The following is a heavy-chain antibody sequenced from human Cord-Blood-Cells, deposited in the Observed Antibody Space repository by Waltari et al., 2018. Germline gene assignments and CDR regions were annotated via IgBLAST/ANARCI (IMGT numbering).Heavy chain of an antibody. Sequence: QVQLKESGPGLGKPSVTLSVTAALSGGSIRSSTGWCWFRQPQGKGVEWIGEIYHSGSTNYNPSPKSRVHISGDKSNHQVSLELSSVNAADTAVYYCARDLGGCYYYFGYWGQGTLVTVAS. D-gene: IGHD3-10*01. CDR2: IYHSGST. CDR3: ARDLGGCYYYFGY. CDR1: GGSIRSSTG. V-gene: IGHV4-4*02. J-gene: IGHJ4*02.